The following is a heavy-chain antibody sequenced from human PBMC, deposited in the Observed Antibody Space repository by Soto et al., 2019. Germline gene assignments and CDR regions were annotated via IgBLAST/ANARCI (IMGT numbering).Heavy chain of an antibody. CDR1: GFTFSSYW. D-gene: IGHD3-10*01. CDR2: INSDGSTT. V-gene: IGHV3-74*01. CDR3: VRGAGTLIEF. J-gene: IGHJ4*02. Sequence: EVQLAESGGGLIQPGGSLRLSCAASGFTFSSYWMHWVRQAPVKGLVWVSRINSDGSTTNYADSVKGRSTVSRDNAKNTLYLQMDSLRAEDTAVYYCVRGAGTLIEFWGQGTLVTVSS.